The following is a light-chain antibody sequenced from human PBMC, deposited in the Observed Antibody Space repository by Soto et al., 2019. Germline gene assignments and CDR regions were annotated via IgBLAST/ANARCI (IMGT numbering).Light chain of an antibody. Sequence: DIQMTQSPSSLSASVGDRVTISCRASQIISTYLNWYQQKPGTAPRLLISRASSVKSGVPPRFSGSGSGRDFTLTISSLRPEDIATYFCQQSNTSPPWTFGQGNKVEVK. CDR3: QQSNTSPPWT. CDR1: QIISTY. V-gene: IGKV1-39*01. J-gene: IGKJ1*01. CDR2: RAS.